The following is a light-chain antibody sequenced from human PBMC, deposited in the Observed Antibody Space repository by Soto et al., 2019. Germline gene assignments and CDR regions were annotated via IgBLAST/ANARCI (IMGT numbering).Light chain of an antibody. CDR2: ATS. V-gene: IGKV3-20*01. CDR3: QQYGRSPPIT. J-gene: IGKJ5*01. Sequence: ELVMTQSPATLSVSPGERATLSCSASKNVSSNLARYQQKSGQAPRLLIYATSSRATDSPDRFISYGSGTDFTLTISGLEPEDFAVYYCQQYGRSPPITFGQGTRLEI. CDR1: KNVSSN.